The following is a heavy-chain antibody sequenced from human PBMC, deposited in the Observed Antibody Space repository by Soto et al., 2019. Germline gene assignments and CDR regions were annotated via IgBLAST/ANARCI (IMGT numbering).Heavy chain of an antibody. J-gene: IGHJ3*02. CDR1: GYTLSDYS. CDR2: IGRSTKYI. Sequence: LSCAASGYTLSDYSMNWVRQAPGKGLERVSYIGRSTKYIFYPDSVRGRFTISRDDAKSSLYLQLNSLRDEDTAVYYCVRDRDWAFDIWGQGTMVTVSS. CDR3: VRDRDWAFDI. V-gene: IGHV3-48*02. D-gene: IGHD3-9*01.